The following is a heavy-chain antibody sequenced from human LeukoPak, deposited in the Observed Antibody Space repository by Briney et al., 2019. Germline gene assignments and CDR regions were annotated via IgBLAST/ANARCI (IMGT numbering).Heavy chain of an antibody. V-gene: IGHV1-69*01. D-gene: IGHD3-22*01. J-gene: IGHJ4*02. CDR3: ARDRHSGYYYGSFDY. CDR1: GGTFSSYA. CDR2: IIPIFGTA. Sequence: SVKVSCKASGGTFSSYAISWVRQAPGQGLEWMGGIIPIFGTANYAQKFQGRVMITSDESTSTAYMELSSLRSEDTAVYYCARDRHSGYYYGSFDYWGQGTLVTVSS.